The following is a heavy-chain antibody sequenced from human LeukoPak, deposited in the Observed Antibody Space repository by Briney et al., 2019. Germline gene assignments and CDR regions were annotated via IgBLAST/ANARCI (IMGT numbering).Heavy chain of an antibody. D-gene: IGHD3-22*01. Sequence: SQTLSLTCTVSGGSISSGDYYWSWIRQPPGTGLEWIGYIYYSGSTYYNPSLKSRVTISVDTSKNQFSLKLSSVTAADTAVYYRASGTYYYDSSGYSSPANFDYWGQGTLVTVSS. J-gene: IGHJ4*02. CDR2: IYYSGST. CDR3: ASGTYYYDSSGYSSPANFDY. CDR1: GGSISSGDYY. V-gene: IGHV4-30-4*01.